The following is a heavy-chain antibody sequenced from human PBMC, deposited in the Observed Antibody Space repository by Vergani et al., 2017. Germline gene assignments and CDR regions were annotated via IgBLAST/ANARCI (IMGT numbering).Heavy chain of an antibody. CDR2: INPNSGGT. Sequence: QVQLVQSGAEVKKPGASVKVSCKASGYTFTGYYMHWVRQAPGQGLEWMGWINPNSGGTHYAQKFQGRVTMTRDTSISTAYMELSRLRSDDTAVYYCARGPHSSSYYYYYMDVWGKGTTVTVSS. D-gene: IGHD6-13*01. CDR3: ARGPHSSSYYYYYMDV. CDR1: GYTFTGYY. V-gene: IGHV1-2*02. J-gene: IGHJ6*03.